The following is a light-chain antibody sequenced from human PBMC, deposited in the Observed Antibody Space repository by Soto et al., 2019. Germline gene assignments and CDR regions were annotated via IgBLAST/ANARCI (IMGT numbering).Light chain of an antibody. V-gene: IGKV3-20*01. J-gene: IGKJ2*01. Sequence: EIVLTQSPGTLSLSPGERATLSCRASQSVSSSYLAWYQQKPGQAPRLLIYGASSRATGIPDRFSGSGSGTDFTLTISGLEPEDFAVDYCQQYGSSPYTFGQGTKLEIK. CDR2: GAS. CDR1: QSVSSSY. CDR3: QQYGSSPYT.